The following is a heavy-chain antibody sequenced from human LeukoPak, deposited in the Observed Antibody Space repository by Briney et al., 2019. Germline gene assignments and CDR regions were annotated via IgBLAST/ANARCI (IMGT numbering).Heavy chain of an antibody. CDR2: ISAYNGNT. V-gene: IGHV1-18*01. CDR3: ARDVLLWFGESLQYNSLDY. D-gene: IGHD3-10*01. Sequence: GASVKVSCKASGYTFTSYGISWVRQAPGQGLEWMGWISAYNGNTNYAQKLQGRVTMTTDTSTSTAYMELRSLRSDDTAVYYCARDVLLWFGESLQYNSLDYWGQGTLVTVSS. CDR1: GYTFTSYG. J-gene: IGHJ4*02.